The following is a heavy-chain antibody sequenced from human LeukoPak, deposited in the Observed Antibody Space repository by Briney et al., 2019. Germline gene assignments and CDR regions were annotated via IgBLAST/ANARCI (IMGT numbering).Heavy chain of an antibody. CDR2: ISYDGSNK. V-gene: IGHV3-30*04. CDR1: GFTFSSYA. Sequence: GRSLRLSCAASGFTFSSYAMHWVRQAPGKGLEWVAVISYDGSNKYYADSVKGRFTISRGNAKNTLYLQMNSLRADDTAVYFCSRDGPLSGTGHVDYWGQGTLVTVSS. J-gene: IGHJ4*02. CDR3: SRDGPLSGTGHVDY. D-gene: IGHD3-10*01.